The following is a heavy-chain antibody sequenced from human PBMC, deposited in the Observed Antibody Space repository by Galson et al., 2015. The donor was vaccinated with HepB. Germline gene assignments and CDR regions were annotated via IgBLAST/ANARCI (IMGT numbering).Heavy chain of an antibody. Sequence: PALVKPTQTLTLTCTFSGFSLSTSGVGVGWIRQPPGKALEWLALIYWNDDKRYSPSLKSRLTITKDTSKNQVVLTMTNMDPVDTATYYCAPSMGEDTAMVLPSWFDPWGQGTLVTVSS. D-gene: IGHD5-18*01. J-gene: IGHJ5*02. V-gene: IGHV2-5*01. CDR2: IYWNDDK. CDR3: APSMGEDTAMVLPSWFDP. CDR1: GFSLSTSGVG.